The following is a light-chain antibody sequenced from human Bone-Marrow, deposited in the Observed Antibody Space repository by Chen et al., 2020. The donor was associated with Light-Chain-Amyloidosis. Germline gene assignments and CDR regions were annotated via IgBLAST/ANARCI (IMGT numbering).Light chain of an antibody. CDR3: QSYQGSSQGV. J-gene: IGLJ3*02. Sequence: NFMLTQPHSVSESPGKTVIISCTRSSGSIATNYLQWYQQRPGSSPPTVIDEDDQRPSGVPDRCSGSIDRASNSASITSSGLETEDEADYYCQSYQGSSQGVFGGGTKLTVL. CDR1: SGSIATNY. CDR2: EDD. V-gene: IGLV6-57*01.